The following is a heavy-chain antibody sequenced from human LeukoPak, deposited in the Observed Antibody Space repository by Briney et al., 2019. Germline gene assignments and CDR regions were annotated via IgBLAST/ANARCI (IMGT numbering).Heavy chain of an antibody. J-gene: IGHJ6*03. CDR3: ARWGDYTNYYYYYYMDV. D-gene: IGHD4-11*01. CDR2: IYYSGST. V-gene: IGHV4-59*01. Sequence: SETLSLTCSVSGGSISSYYWSWVRQPPGKGLEWIGYIYYSGSTNYNPSLKSRVTISVDTSKNQFSLKLSSVTAADMAVYYCARWGDYTNYYYYYYMDVWGKGTTVTVSS. CDR1: GGSISSYY.